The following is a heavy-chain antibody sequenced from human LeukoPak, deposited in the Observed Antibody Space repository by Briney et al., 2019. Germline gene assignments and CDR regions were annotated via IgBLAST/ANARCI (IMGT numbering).Heavy chain of an antibody. CDR3: ARENRSGRPYDY. CDR2: INPNSGGT. Sequence: ASVKVSCKASGYTFTGYYMHWVRQAPGQGLEWMGWINPNSGGTNYAQKFQGRVNMTRDTSISTAYMELSRLRSDDTAVYYCARENRSGRPYDYWGQGTLVTVSS. CDR1: GYTFTGYY. D-gene: IGHD3-22*01. J-gene: IGHJ4*02. V-gene: IGHV1-2*02.